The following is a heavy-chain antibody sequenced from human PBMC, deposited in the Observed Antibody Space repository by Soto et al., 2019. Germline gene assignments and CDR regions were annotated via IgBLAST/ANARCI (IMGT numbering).Heavy chain of an antibody. Sequence: EVQLVESGGDLVQPGGSLRLSCAASGFTFSDHYMDWVRQAPGKGLEWVGLIRNKANRYTTEYAASVRGRFTISRDDSENTLYLQMNTLKTEDTAVYYCVDCGSCAFDSWGQGALVTVSS. J-gene: IGHJ4*02. CDR1: GFTFSDHY. D-gene: IGHD1-26*01. V-gene: IGHV3-72*01. CDR3: VDCGSCAFDS. CDR2: IRNKANRYTT.